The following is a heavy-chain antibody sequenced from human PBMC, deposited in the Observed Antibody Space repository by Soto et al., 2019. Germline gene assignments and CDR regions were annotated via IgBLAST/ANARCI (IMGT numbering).Heavy chain of an antibody. J-gene: IGHJ4*02. CDR2: ITGSGGDT. Sequence: EVHLLESGGGLVRPGGSLRLSCAASGFTFSSYAMSWVRQAPGKGLEWVAAITGSGGDTYHSDSVKGRFTISRDNSKNTLDLQMDRLRDEDTDVYYCAKGSASFRPYDFDSWGQGTLVSVSS. CDR3: AKGSASFRPYDFDS. CDR1: GFTFSSYA. D-gene: IGHD3-3*02. V-gene: IGHV3-23*01.